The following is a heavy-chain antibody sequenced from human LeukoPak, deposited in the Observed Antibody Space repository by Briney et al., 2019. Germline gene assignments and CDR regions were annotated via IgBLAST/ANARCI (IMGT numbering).Heavy chain of an antibody. V-gene: IGHV1-58*01. CDR3: AADSSRSGAGPFDI. Sequence: GASVKVSCKASGFTFSSSAVQWVRQARGQRLEWIGWIVVGRGHTNYAQNFQERVTIIRDMSTSTAYMELSSLRSEDTAVYYCAADSSRSGAGPFDIWGQGTMVTVSS. D-gene: IGHD2-15*01. CDR1: GFTFSSSA. CDR2: IVVGRGHT. J-gene: IGHJ3*02.